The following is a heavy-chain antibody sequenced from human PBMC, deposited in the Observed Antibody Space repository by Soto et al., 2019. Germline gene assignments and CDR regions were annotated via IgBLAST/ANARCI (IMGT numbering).Heavy chain of an antibody. J-gene: IGHJ4*02. CDR3: AKGYDY. CDR1: GFTLDDYA. Sequence: EVQLVESGGGLVQPGRSLRLSCAASGFTLDDYAMHWVRQAPGKGLKWVSGISWHSGSIGYADSVKGRFTISRDNAKNSLYLQVNSLRADDTALYYCAKGYDYWGQGTLVTVSS. CDR2: ISWHSGSI. V-gene: IGHV3-9*01.